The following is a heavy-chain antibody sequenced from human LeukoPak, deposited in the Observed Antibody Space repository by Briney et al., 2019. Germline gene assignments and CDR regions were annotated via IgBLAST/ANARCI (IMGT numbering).Heavy chain of an antibody. J-gene: IGHJ4*02. Sequence: GGSLRLSCAASGFSFSSHGMSWVRQAPGKGLEWVSAISTDAGETHYADSVKGRFTISRDNSKNTVSLQMSSLRAEDTALYYCAKGSGNGYGSGPFDYWGQGTLVTVSS. CDR3: AKGSGNGYGSGPFDY. V-gene: IGHV3-23*01. CDR1: GFSFSSHG. D-gene: IGHD3-10*01. CDR2: ISTDAGET.